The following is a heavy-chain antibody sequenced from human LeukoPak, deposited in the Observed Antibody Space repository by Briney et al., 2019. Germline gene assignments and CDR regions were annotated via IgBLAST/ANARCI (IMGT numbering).Heavy chain of an antibody. CDR2: FDPEDGKT. CDR1: GYTLTELS. CDR3: ATGYLVTAGLMDV. D-gene: IGHD6-13*01. V-gene: IGHV1-24*01. Sequence: ASVKVSCKVSGYTLTELSMLWVRQAPGKGLEWMGSFDPEDGKTVYAQKFQGRVTMTEDTSTDTAYMELSSLRPEDTAVYYCATGYLVTAGLMDVWGQGTTVTVSS. J-gene: IGHJ6*02.